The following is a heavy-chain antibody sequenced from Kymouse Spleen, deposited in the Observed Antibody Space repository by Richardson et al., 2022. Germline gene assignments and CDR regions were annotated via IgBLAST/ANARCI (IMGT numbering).Heavy chain of an antibody. V-gene: IGHV3-9*01. CDR3: AKDKDYYDSSGYLDY. J-gene: IGHJ4*02. CDR2: ISWNSGSI. CDR1: GFTFDDYA. Sequence: EVQLVESGGGLVQPGRSLRLSCAASGFTFDDYAMHWVRQAPGKGLEWVSGISWNSGSIGYADSVKGRFTISRDNAKNSLYLQMNSLRAEDTALYYCAKDKDYYDSSGYLDYWGQGTLVTVSS. D-gene: IGHD3-22*01.